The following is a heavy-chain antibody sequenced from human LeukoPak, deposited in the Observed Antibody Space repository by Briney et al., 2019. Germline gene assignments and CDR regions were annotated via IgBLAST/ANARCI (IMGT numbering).Heavy chain of an antibody. J-gene: IGHJ4*02. V-gene: IGHV1-18*01. CDR1: GYTFTSYG. CDR2: ISAYNGNT. D-gene: IGHD4-17*01. CDR3: ARDTAPYGDYEDYFDY. Sequence: ASVKVSCKASGYTFTSYGISWVRQAPGQGLEWMGWISAYNGNTNYAQKLQGRVTMTTDTSTSTAYMELRSLRSDDTAVCYCARDTAPYGDYEDYFDYWGQGTLVTVSS.